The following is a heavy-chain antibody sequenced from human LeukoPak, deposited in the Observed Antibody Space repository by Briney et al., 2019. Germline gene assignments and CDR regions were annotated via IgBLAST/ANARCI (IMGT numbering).Heavy chain of an antibody. Sequence: ASVKVSCKASGYTFTGYYMHWVRQAPGQGLEWMGWINPNSGGTNYAQKFQGRVTMTRDTSISTAYMELSRLRSDDTAVYYCARVLLMLNIAAAGSRHAFDYWGQGTLVTVSS. CDR1: GYTFTGYY. D-gene: IGHD6-13*01. J-gene: IGHJ4*02. CDR3: ARVLLMLNIAAAGSRHAFDY. CDR2: INPNSGGT. V-gene: IGHV1-2*02.